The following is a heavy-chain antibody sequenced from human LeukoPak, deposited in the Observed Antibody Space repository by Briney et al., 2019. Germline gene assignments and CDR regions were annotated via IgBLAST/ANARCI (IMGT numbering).Heavy chain of an antibody. D-gene: IGHD1-1*01. J-gene: IGHJ4*02. CDR2: ISGSGGST. Sequence: GGSLRLSCAVSGFTFSSYWMSWVRQAPGKGLEWVSAISGSGGSTYYADSVKGRFTISRDNSKNTLYLQMNSLRAEDTAVYYCAKPGGGWYNWGPFDYWGQGTLVTVSS. CDR3: AKPGGGWYNWGPFDY. V-gene: IGHV3-23*01. CDR1: GFTFSSYW.